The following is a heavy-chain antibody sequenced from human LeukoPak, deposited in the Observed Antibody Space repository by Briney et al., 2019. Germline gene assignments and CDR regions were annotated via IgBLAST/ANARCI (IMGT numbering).Heavy chain of an antibody. V-gene: IGHV3-33*01. J-gene: IGHJ4*02. Sequence: GSLRLSCAASGFTFSSYGMHWVRQAPGKGLEWVAVIWYDGSNKYYADSVKGRFTISRDNSKNPLYLQMNSLRAEDTAVYYCARRGSGRYYFDYWGQGTLVTVSS. CDR2: IWYDGSNK. CDR3: ARRGSGRYYFDY. CDR1: GFTFSSYG. D-gene: IGHD3-10*01.